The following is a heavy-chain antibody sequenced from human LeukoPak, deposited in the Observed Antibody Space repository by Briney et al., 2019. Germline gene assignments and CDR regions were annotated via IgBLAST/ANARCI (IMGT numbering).Heavy chain of an antibody. V-gene: IGHV4-30-2*01. CDR3: ARDYDSSGYHGRLGMDV. CDR1: GGSISSGGYY. D-gene: IGHD3-22*01. Sequence: SQTLSLTCTVSGGSISSGGYYWSWIRQPPGKGLEWIGYIYHSGSTYYNPSLKSRVTISVDRSKNQFSLKLSSVTAADTAVYYCARDYDSSGYHGRLGMDVWGQGTTVTVSS. CDR2: IYHSGST. J-gene: IGHJ6*02.